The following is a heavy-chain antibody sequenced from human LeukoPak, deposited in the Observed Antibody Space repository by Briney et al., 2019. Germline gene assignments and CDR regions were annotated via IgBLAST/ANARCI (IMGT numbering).Heavy chain of an antibody. CDR3: VGGALSFLWAFDY. D-gene: IGHD3-16*02. J-gene: IGHJ4*02. Sequence: ASVKVSCKVSGYTLTELSMHWVRQAPGKGLEWMGGFDPEDGETIYAQKFQGRVTMTEDTSTDIAYMELSSLRSEDTAVYYCVGGALSFLWAFDYWGQGTMVTVSS. CDR2: FDPEDGET. V-gene: IGHV1-24*01. CDR1: GYTLTELS.